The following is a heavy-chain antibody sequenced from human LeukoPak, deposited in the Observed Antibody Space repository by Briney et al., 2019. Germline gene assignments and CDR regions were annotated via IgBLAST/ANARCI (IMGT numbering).Heavy chain of an antibody. D-gene: IGHD3-10*01. CDR2: INHSGST. V-gene: IGHV4-34*01. J-gene: IGHJ4*02. CDR1: GGSFSGYY. Sequence: SETLSLTCAVYGGSFSGYYWSWIRQPPGKGLEWIGEINHSGSTNYNPSLKSRVTISVDTSKNQFSLKLSSVTAADTAVYYCAKDRVHGERIMVRGVPVDYWGQGTLVTVSS. CDR3: AKDRVHGERIMVRGVPVDY.